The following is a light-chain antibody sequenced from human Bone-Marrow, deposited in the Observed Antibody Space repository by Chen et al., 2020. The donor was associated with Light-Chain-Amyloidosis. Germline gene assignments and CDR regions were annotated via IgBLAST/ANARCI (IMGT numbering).Light chain of an antibody. V-gene: IGLV3-21*02. CDR2: DDS. J-gene: IGLJ3*02. CDR1: NIGSTS. Sequence: SYVLTPPSSVSVAPGQTATIACGGNNIGSTSVHWYQQTPGQAPLLVVDDDSDRPSGIPERLSGSNSGNTATLTISRVEAGDEADYYWQVWDRSSERPVFGGGTKLTVL. CDR3: QVWDRSSERPV.